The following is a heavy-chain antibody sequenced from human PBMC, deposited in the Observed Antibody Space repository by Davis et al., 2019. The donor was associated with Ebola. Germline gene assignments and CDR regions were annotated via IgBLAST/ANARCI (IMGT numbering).Heavy chain of an antibody. CDR3: ARGQGSGWSFWFDP. D-gene: IGHD6-19*01. CDR1: GGSFSGYY. CDR2: INHSGST. V-gene: IGHV4-34*01. J-gene: IGHJ5*02. Sequence: GSLRLSCAVYGGSFSGYYWSWIRQSPGKGLEWIGEINHSGSTNYNPSLKSRVTISVDTSKNQFSLKLSSVTAADTAVYYCARGQGSGWSFWFDPWGQGTLVTVSS.